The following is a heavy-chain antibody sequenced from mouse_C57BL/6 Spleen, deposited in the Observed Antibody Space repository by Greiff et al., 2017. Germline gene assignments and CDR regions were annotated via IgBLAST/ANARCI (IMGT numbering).Heavy chain of an antibody. J-gene: IGHJ1*03. CDR1: GYAFSSSW. CDR2: IYPGDGDT. CDR3: ARMVTSHWYFDV. D-gene: IGHD2-2*01. Sequence: VKLMESGPELVKPGASVKISCKASGYAFSSSWMNWVKQRPGKGLEWIGRIYPGDGDTNYNGKFKGKATLTADKSSSTAYMQLSSLTSEDSAVYFCARMVTSHWYFDVWGTGTTVTVSS. V-gene: IGHV1-82*01.